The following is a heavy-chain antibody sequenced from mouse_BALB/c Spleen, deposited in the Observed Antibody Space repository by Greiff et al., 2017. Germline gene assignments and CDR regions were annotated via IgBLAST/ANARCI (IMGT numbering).Heavy chain of an antibody. CDR2: ISTYYGDA. V-gene: IGHV1S137*01. CDR3: ARDGVLRDYFDY. D-gene: IGHD1-1*01. CDR1: GYTFTDYA. Sequence: VQLQQSGAELVRPGVSVKISCKGSGYTFTDYAMHWVKQSHAKSLEWIGVISTYYGDASYNQKFKGKATMTVDKSSSTAYMELARLTSEDSAIYYCARDGVLRDYFDYWGQGTTLTVSS. J-gene: IGHJ2*01.